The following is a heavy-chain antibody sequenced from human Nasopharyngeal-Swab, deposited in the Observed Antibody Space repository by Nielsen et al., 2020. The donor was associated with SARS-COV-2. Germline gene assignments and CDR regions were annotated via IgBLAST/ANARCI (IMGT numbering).Heavy chain of an antibody. V-gene: IGHV3-66*01. CDR2: IYCGGST. CDR1: GFTVSSNY. J-gene: IGHJ6*02. D-gene: IGHD3-3*02. CDR3: AREEGLLGKSSGMDV. Sequence: EYLKISCAASGFTVSSNYMTCVRQAPGKGLEWVSVIYCGGSTYYADSVKGRFTIDRDNSKHTLYLQMNSLRAEDTAVYYGAREEGLLGKSSGMDVWGQGTTVTVSS.